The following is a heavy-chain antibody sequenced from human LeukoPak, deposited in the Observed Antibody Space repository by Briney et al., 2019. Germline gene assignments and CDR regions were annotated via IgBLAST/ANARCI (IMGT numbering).Heavy chain of an antibody. D-gene: IGHD3-22*01. CDR2: ISYDGSNK. Sequence: PGGSPRLSCAASGFTFSSYAMHWVRQAPGKGLEWVAVISYDGSNKYYADSVKGRFTISRDNSKNTLYLQMNSLRAEDTAVYYCARESVGRITMIVNLVRGAFDIWGQGTMVTVSS. J-gene: IGHJ3*02. CDR1: GFTFSSYA. CDR3: ARESVGRITMIVNLVRGAFDI. V-gene: IGHV3-30*04.